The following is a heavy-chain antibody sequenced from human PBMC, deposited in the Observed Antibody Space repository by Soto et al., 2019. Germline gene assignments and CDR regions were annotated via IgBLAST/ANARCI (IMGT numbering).Heavy chain of an antibody. CDR1: GGSISSYY. Sequence: SETLSLTCTVSGGSISSYYWSWIRQPPGKGLEWIGYIYYSGSTNYNPSLKSRVTISVDTSKNQFSLKLSSVTAADTAVYYCARAVAALTHPLYYFDYWGPGTLGTVLS. V-gene: IGHV4-59*01. CDR3: ARAVAALTHPLYYFDY. CDR2: IYYSGST. J-gene: IGHJ4*01. D-gene: IGHD6-6*01.